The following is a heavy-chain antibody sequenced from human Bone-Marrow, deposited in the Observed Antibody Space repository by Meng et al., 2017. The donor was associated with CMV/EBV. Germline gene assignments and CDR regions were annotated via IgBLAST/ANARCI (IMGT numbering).Heavy chain of an antibody. CDR2: INPNSGGT. D-gene: IGHD4-11*01. V-gene: IGHV1-2*02. Sequence: ASVKVSCKASGYTFTGYYMHWVRQAPGQGLEWMGWINPNSGGTNYAQQFQGRVTMTRDTSISTAYMELSRLSSDDTAVYYCARGLQPPIPGDIWAQGTMVTVSS. CDR1: GYTFTGYY. CDR3: ARGLQPPIPGDI. J-gene: IGHJ3*02.